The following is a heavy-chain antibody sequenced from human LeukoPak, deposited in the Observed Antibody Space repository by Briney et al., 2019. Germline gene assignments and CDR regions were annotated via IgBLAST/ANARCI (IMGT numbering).Heavy chain of an antibody. CDR1: GYTFTSYG. V-gene: IGHV1-18*04. CDR3: AREERGYSFYP. D-gene: IGHD5-18*01. Sequence: ASVTVSCKASGYTFTSYGISWVRQAPGQGPEWMGWISTYNGNTNYAQKLQGRVTMTTDTSTSTAYMELRSLRSDDTAVYYCAREERGYSFYPWGQGTLVTVSS. CDR2: ISTYNGNT. J-gene: IGHJ5*02.